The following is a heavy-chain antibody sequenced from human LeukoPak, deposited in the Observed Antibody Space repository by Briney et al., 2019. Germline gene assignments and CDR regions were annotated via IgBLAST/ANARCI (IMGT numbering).Heavy chain of an antibody. D-gene: IGHD2-8*01. CDR1: GGSISSGTYY. CDR3: SRENGAFSPFGY. Sequence: KSSETLSLTCIVSGGSISSGTYYWGWIRQPPGKGLEWIGSIYYSGSTHYNPSLESRVTVSLDKSKNQLSLNLTSVTAADTAVYYCSRENGAFSPFGYWGQGTLVTVLS. V-gene: IGHV4-39*07. J-gene: IGHJ4*02. CDR2: IYYSGST.